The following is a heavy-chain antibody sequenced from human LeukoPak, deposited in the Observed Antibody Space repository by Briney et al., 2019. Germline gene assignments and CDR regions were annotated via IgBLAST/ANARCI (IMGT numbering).Heavy chain of an antibody. D-gene: IGHD6-19*01. Sequence: ASVKVSCKASGGTFSSYAISWVRQAPGQGLEWMGWMNPNSGNTGYAQKFQGRVTMTRNTSISTAYMELSSLRSEDTAVYYCARGDSSGWYPYDYWGQGTLVTVSS. CDR3: ARGDSSGWYPYDY. CDR1: GGTFSSYA. J-gene: IGHJ4*02. CDR2: MNPNSGNT. V-gene: IGHV1-8*02.